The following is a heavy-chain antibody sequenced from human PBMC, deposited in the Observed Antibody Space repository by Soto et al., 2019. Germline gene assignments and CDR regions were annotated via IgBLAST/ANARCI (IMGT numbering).Heavy chain of an antibody. V-gene: IGHV4-39*01. CDR1: GGSISSSNYY. CDR3: ARHDRLTGEPDS. J-gene: IGHJ4*02. D-gene: IGHD7-27*01. CDR2: IYYSGST. Sequence: QLQLQESGPGLVKPSETLSLTCTVSGGSISSSNYYWGWVRQPPGKGLEWIGSIYYSGSTYYNPSLKSRVTISVDTSKNQFSLKLSSVTAADTAVYYCARHDRLTGEPDSWGQGTLVTVSS.